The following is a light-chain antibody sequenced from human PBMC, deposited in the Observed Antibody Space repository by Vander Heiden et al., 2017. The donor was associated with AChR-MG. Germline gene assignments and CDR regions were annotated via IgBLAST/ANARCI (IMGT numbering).Light chain of an antibody. Sequence: QSALTQPASVSGSPGQSITISCTGTSNDVGGYNYVYWYQQHPGKAPKLMIYDVSKRPSGVAKRFSGSKSGNTASLTSAGLQAEDEADYYCSSDTSSSTPYVFGNGTKVTVL. J-gene: IGLJ1*01. V-gene: IGLV2-14*03. CDR2: DVS. CDR1: SNDVGGYNY. CDR3: SSDTSSSTPYV.